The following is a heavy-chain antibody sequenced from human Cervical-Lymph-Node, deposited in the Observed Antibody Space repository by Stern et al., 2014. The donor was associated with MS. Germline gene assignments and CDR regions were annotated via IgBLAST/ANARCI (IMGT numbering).Heavy chain of an antibody. D-gene: IGHD5-24*01. Sequence: QLQLQESGPGLVMPSETLSLTCTVSGDSVTSHDSYWSWIRQPPGKGLECIGYIYYNGGTEYNPSLWSRVTVSMDTSKNQFSLRLTSVTAADTAVYYCARGTDAYKAGYWGQGTHVTVSS. V-gene: IGHV4-61*08. CDR1: GDSVTSHDSY. J-gene: IGHJ4*02. CDR3: ARGTDAYKAGY. CDR2: IYYNGGT.